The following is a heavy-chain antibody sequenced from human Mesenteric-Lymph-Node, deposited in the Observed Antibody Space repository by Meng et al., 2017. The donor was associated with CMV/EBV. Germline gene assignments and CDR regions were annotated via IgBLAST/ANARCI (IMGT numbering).Heavy chain of an antibody. D-gene: IGHD6-13*01. CDR2: IIPILGIA. CDR3: AGDIAAAGSRWFDP. Sequence: QVQLVQSGAEVKKPGSSVKVSCKASGGTFSSYTTSWVRQAPGQGLEWMRRIIPILGIANYAQKFQGRVTITADKSTSTAYMELSSLRSEDTAVYYCAGDIAAAGSRWFDPWGQGTLVTVSS. CDR1: GGTFSSYT. J-gene: IGHJ5*02. V-gene: IGHV1-69*02.